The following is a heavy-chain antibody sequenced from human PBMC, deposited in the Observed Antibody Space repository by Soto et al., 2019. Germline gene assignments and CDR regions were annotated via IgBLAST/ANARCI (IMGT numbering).Heavy chain of an antibody. CDR2: VYYRGRS. V-gene: IGHV4-39*01. Sequence: SETLSLTCTVSGGSVTNSSYYWVWIRQSPGKGLEWIGSVYYRGRSYSKSSVKRRVTISVDTSKNRFSLSLNSVTASDTAVYFCVSQRTTVPTQAYFDYWGPGALVTVSS. D-gene: IGHD4-17*01. J-gene: IGHJ4*02. CDR1: GGSVTNSSYY. CDR3: VSQRTTVPTQAYFDY.